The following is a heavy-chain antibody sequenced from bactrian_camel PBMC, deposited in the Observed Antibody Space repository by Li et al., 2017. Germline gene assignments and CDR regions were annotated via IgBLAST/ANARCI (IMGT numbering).Heavy chain of an antibody. V-gene: IGHV3S1*01. D-gene: IGHD6*01. CDR3: AADQLYGTCRDVLDFPA. Sequence: HVQLVESGGGSVQAGGSLRLSCAASGYTYNRNCMAWFRQAPGKEREGVARIATGSGNTYYADSVKGRFTISQNNANKTVYLQMNSLKPEDTAMYYCAADQLYGTCRDVLDFPARGQGTQVTVS. CDR1: GYTYNRNC. CDR2: IATGSGNT. J-gene: IGHJ4*01.